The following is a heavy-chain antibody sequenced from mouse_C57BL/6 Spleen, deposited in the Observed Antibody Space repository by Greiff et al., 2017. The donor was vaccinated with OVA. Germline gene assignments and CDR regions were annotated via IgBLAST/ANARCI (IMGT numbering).Heavy chain of an antibody. CDR3: AITTVVAHFDY. CDR2: IDPSDSET. D-gene: IGHD1-1*01. V-gene: IGHV1-52*01. Sequence: QVQLQQSGAELVRPGSSVKLSCKASGYTFTSYWMHWVKQRPIQGLEWIGNIDPSDSETHYNQKFKDKATLTVDKSSSTAYMQLSSLTSEDSAVYYCAITTVVAHFDYWGQGTTLTVSS. J-gene: IGHJ2*01. CDR1: GYTFTSYW.